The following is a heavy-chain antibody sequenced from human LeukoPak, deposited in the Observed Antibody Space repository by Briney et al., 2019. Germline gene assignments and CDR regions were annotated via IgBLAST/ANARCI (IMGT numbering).Heavy chain of an antibody. J-gene: IGHJ4*02. CDR1: GGSISSYY. V-gene: IGHV4-59*01. Sequence: PSETLSLTCTVSGGSISSYYWSWIRQPPGKGLEWIGYIYYSGSTNYKPSLKSRVTISVNTSKNRFSLKLNSVSAADTAVYYCARGRGLIDYWGQGTLVTVSS. CDR3: ARGRGLIDY. D-gene: IGHD3-10*01. CDR2: IYYSGST.